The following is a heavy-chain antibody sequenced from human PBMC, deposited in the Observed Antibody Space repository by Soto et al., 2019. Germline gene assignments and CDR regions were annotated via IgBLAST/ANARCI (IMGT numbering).Heavy chain of an antibody. D-gene: IGHD3-22*01. Sequence: QVQLVESGGGVVQPGRSLRLSCAASGFTFSSYGMHWVRQAPGKGLQWVAVISYDGSNKYYADPVKGRFTISRDNSKNTLYLQMNSLRAEDTAVYYCVGGYYFGDYWGQGTLVTVSS. J-gene: IGHJ4*02. CDR2: ISYDGSNK. CDR3: VGGYYFGDY. V-gene: IGHV3-30*03. CDR1: GFTFSSYG.